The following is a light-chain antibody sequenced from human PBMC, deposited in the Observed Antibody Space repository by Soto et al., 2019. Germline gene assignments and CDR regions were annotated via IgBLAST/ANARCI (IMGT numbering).Light chain of an antibody. CDR2: AAS. Sequence: IQMTQSPCSLSASAGHRVTITCQASQDISNYLNWYQQKPGKAPKLLIYAASSLESGVPSRFSGSGSGTEFTLTISSLQPDDFATYYCQHYNSYSEAFGQGTKV. J-gene: IGKJ1*01. CDR3: QHYNSYSEA. V-gene: IGKV1-16*01. CDR1: QDISNY.